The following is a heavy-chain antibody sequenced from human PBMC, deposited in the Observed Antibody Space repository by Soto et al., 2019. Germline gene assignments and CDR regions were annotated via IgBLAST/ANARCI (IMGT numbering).Heavy chain of an antibody. Sequence: ASVKVSCKASGYTFTSYGISWVRQAPGQGLEWMGWISAYNGNTNYAQKLQGRVTMTTDTSTSTAYMELRSLRSDDTAVYYCARSGYSGYEEGPFDYWGQGTLGTVPQ. V-gene: IGHV1-18*04. D-gene: IGHD5-12*01. CDR1: GYTFTSYG. CDR3: ARSGYSGYEEGPFDY. CDR2: ISAYNGNT. J-gene: IGHJ4*02.